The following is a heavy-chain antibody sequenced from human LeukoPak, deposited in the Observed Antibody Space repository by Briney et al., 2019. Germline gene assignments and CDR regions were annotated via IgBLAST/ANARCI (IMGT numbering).Heavy chain of an antibody. CDR1: GFTFSGSA. J-gene: IGHJ4*02. D-gene: IGHD6-19*01. CDR3: ARSEQWLAWNY. CDR2: IRSKANSYAT. V-gene: IGHV3-73*01. Sequence: GGSLRLSCAASGFTFSGSAMHWVRQASGKGLEWVGRIRSKANSYATAYAASVKGRFTISRDNSKNTLYLQMNSLRADDTAMYYCARSEQWLAWNYWGQGTLVTVSS.